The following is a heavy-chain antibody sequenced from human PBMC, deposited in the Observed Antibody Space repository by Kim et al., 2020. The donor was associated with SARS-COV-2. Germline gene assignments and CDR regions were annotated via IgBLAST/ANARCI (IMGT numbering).Heavy chain of an antibody. CDR2: IYPGDSGT. Sequence: GESLKISCKALGYRFSSDWIGWVRQRPGKGLEWMGIIYPGDSGTRYSPSFQGQVTISADTSVNTAYLQWRSLKASDTAIYFCARLEQQKLFDYWGQGILVTVSS. V-gene: IGHV5-51*01. J-gene: IGHJ4*02. D-gene: IGHD6-13*01. CDR1: GYRFSSDW. CDR3: ARLEQQKLFDY.